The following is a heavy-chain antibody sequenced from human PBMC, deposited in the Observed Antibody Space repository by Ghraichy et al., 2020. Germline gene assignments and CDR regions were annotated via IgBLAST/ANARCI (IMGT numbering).Heavy chain of an antibody. V-gene: IGHV4-38-2*02. CDR2: IYHSGST. CDR3: ARDVTTMVQGVDP. CDR1: GYSISSGYY. Sequence: SETLSLTCAVSGYSISSGYYWGWIRQPPGKGLEWIGSIYHSGSTYYNPSLKSRVTISVDTSKNQFSLKLSSVTAADTAVYYCARDVTTMVQGVDPWGQGTLVTVSS. J-gene: IGHJ5*02. D-gene: IGHD3-10*01.